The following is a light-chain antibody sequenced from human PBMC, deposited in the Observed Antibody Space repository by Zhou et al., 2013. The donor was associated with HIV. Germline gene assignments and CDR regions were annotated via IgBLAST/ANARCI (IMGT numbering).Light chain of an antibody. J-gene: IGKJ2*01. V-gene: IGKV1-5*03. CDR1: QTIGRW. CDR3: QQYHSFPYT. CDR2: ATS. Sequence: DIQMTQSPSTLAASVGDTVTITCRANQTIGRWLAWYQQKPGKAPKLLVYATSYLESGVPSRFSGSDSETDCTLTISSLQPDDFATYWCQQYHSFPYTFGQGTKLEIK.